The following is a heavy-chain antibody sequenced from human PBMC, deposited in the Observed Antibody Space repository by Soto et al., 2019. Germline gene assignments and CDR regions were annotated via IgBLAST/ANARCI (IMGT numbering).Heavy chain of an antibody. Sequence: PGGSLRLSCAASGFTFWSYEMNWVRQAPGKGLEWVSYISASGSTTYYADSVKGRFTISRDSAKSSLYLQMNSLRAEDTAVYYCARGIGGRHHWGQGTLVTVSS. V-gene: IGHV3-48*03. J-gene: IGHJ5*02. D-gene: IGHD1-26*01. CDR3: ARGIGGRHH. CDR2: ISASGSTT. CDR1: GFTFWSYE.